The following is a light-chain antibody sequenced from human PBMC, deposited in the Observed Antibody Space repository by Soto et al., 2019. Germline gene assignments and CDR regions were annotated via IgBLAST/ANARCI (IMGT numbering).Light chain of an antibody. V-gene: IGKV3-15*01. CDR1: LSVSSN. CDR3: LQYKNWPPWT. CDR2: GAS. J-gene: IGKJ1*01. Sequence: EIVMTQSPATLSVSPGERVTLSCRASLSVSSNLAWYQHKPGQAPRLLTYGASTRATGIPARFSGSGSGTEFTLTISSLQSEDFAVYYCLQYKNWPPWTFGQGTKVEIK.